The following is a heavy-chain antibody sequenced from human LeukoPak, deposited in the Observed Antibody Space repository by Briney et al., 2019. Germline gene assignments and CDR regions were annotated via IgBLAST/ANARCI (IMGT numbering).Heavy chain of an antibody. V-gene: IGHV3-48*03. CDR2: ISNPSSTR. Sequence: PGGSLRLSCVISGFTFSDYEMNWVRQAPGKGLEWISYISNPSSTRYYADSVKGRFTISRDNAKNSLYLQMNSLRAEDTAVYYCARVLHKRNYDSSTYYGYWGQGTLVTVSS. D-gene: IGHD3-22*01. J-gene: IGHJ4*02. CDR1: GFTFSDYE. CDR3: ARVLHKRNYDSSTYYGY.